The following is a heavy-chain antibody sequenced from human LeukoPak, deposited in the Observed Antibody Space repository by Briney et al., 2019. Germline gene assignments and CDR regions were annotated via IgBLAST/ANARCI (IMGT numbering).Heavy chain of an antibody. D-gene: IGHD3-22*01. CDR1: GGSFSGYY. CDR2: INHSGST. Sequence: PSETLSLTCAVYGGSFSGYYWSWIRQPPGKGLEWIGEINHSGSTNYNPSLKSRVTISVDTSKNQFSLKLSSVTAADTAVYYCARRLGVDSSGYTGTFDYWGQGTLVTVSS. CDR3: ARRLGVDSSGYTGTFDY. J-gene: IGHJ4*02. V-gene: IGHV4-34*01.